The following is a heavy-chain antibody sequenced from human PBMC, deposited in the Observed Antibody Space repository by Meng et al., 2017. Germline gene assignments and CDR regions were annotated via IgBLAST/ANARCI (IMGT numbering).Heavy chain of an antibody. CDR1: GFTFSSYW. J-gene: IGHJ4*02. D-gene: IGHD3-10*01. CDR3: ARERYRGGFDY. CDR2: ISSSSSYI. Sequence: VQLVESGGGVVNAGGSLIPSCAAYGFTFSSYWMHWVRQAPGKGLVWVSSISSSSSYIYYADSVKGRFTISRDNAKNSLYLQMNSLRAEDTAVYYCARERYRGGFDYWGQGTLVTVSS. V-gene: IGHV3-21*01.